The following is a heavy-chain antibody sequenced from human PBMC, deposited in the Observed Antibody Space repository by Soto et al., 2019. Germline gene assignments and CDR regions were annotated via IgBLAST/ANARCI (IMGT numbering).Heavy chain of an antibody. J-gene: IGHJ5*02. CDR3: ARVYYYGSGSYFTRFDP. CDR1: GFTFSSYW. CDR2: IKQDGSEK. Sequence: GGSLRLSCAASGFTFSSYWMSWVRQAPGKGLEWVANIKQDGSEKYYVDSVKGRFTISRDNAKNSLYLQMNSLRAEDTAVYYCARVYYYGSGSYFTRFDPWGQGTLVTVSS. V-gene: IGHV3-7*01. D-gene: IGHD3-10*01.